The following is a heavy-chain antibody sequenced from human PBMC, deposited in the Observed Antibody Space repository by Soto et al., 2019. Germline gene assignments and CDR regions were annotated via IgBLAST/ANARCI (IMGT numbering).Heavy chain of an antibody. D-gene: IGHD4-17*01. J-gene: IGHJ3*02. V-gene: IGHV4-59*08. CDR3: LGGAYGDYVVWGGGNGFEI. CDR2: IYYSGST. Sequence: ETLSLTCTVSGGSISSYYWSWIRQPPGKGLEWIGYIYYSGSTNYNPSLKSRVTISVDTSKNQFSLRLSSVTAADTAVYYCLGGAYGDYVVWGGGNGFEIWGQGTMVTVSS. CDR1: GGSISSYY.